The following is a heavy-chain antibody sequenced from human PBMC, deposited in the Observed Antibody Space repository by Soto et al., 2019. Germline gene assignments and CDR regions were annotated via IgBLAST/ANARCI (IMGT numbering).Heavy chain of an antibody. J-gene: IGHJ5*02. CDR3: ARDVGDCISTSCHPEDWFDP. CDR1: GGSISSGGYY. CDR2: IYYSGST. D-gene: IGHD2-2*01. V-gene: IGHV4-31*03. Sequence: QVQLQESGPGLVKPSQTLSLTCTVSGGSISSGGYYWSWIRQHPGKGLEWIGYIYYSGSTYYNPSLKSRVTISVDTSKNQFSLKLSSVTAADTAVYYCARDVGDCISTSCHPEDWFDPWGQGTLVTVSS.